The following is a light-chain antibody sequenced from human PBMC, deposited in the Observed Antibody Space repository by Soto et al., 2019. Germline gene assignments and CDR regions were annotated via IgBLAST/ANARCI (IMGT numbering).Light chain of an antibody. CDR1: NIGSRN. CDR3: QMWDSTSDQVL. Sequence: SYELTQPPSVSVAPGKTARITCEGNNIGSRNVHWYQQKPGQAPVLVIYDDSDRPSGIPERFSGSNSGSTAALTISRVEAGDEADYYCQMWDSTSDQVLFGGGTKVTVL. J-gene: IGLJ2*01. CDR2: DDS. V-gene: IGLV3-21*04.